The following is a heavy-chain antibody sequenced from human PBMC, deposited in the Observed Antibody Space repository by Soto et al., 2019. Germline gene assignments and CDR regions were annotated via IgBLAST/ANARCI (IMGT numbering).Heavy chain of an antibody. V-gene: IGHV3-7*01. CDR1: GFTFTSYL. D-gene: IGHD6-13*01. CDR2: IRQEGIDK. Sequence: PWGSLILSCAASGFTFTSYLMGWVRHAPGKGLEWVANIRQEGIDKSYVDSGKARFTISRDNAKNSLYLQMNSLRAEDTALYHCASATSAMNIVAAYFDSWGQGPLLTVSS. J-gene: IGHJ4*02. CDR3: ASATSAMNIVAAYFDS.